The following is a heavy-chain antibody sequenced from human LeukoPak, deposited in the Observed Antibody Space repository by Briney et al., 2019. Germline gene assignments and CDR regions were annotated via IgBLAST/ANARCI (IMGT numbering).Heavy chain of an antibody. J-gene: IGHJ4*02. V-gene: IGHV1-2*02. CDR2: INPNSGGT. CDR1: GYTFTDHY. Sequence: GASVKVSCKASGYTFTDHYMHWVRQAPGQGLEWMGWINPNSGGTNYAQKFQGRVTMTRDTSISAAHMELSRLRSDDTAVYYCARDSGYGGNSIDYWGQGTLVTVSS. CDR3: ARDSGYGGNSIDY. D-gene: IGHD4-23*01.